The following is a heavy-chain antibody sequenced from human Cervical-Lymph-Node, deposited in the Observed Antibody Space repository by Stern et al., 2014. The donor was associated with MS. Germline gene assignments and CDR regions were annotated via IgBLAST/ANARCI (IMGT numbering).Heavy chain of an antibody. V-gene: IGHV1-2*06. Sequence: VQLVESGAEVRKPGASVKVSCKASGYTFIDYYMHWVRQAPGQGLEWMGRINPVVGGTNYAQEFRGRVTMTTDTSISTAYMELSRLTFDDTAVYFRARAYGNHNLYYYGMDVWGQGTTVTVSS. CDR1: GYTFIDYY. D-gene: IGHD4-11*01. CDR2: INPVVGGT. J-gene: IGHJ6*02. CDR3: ARAYGNHNLYYYGMDV.